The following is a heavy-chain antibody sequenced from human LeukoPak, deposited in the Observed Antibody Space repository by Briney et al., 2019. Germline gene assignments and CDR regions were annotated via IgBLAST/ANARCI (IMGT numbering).Heavy chain of an antibody. CDR2: INHSGST. Sequence: SETLSLTCAVYGVSFSGDYWSWIRQPPGKGLEWMGEINHSGSTNYYPSLKSRVVITVGTSKNEFSLNLSSVTAAGPAVYDCARDSGWYKVYYYYMDVWGEGTTVTVSS. CDR3: ARDSGWYKVYYYYMDV. CDR1: GVSFSGDY. D-gene: IGHD6-19*01. J-gene: IGHJ6*03. V-gene: IGHV4-34*01.